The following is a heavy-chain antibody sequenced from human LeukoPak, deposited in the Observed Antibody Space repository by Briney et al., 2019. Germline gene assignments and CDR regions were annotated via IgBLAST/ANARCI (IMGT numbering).Heavy chain of an antibody. V-gene: IGHV4-4*02. D-gene: IGHD6-13*01. CDR2: IYHSGST. J-gene: IGHJ4*02. CDR1: GGSISSNNW. CDR3: ARGWGDSSSWYLSPPITLDY. Sequence: SETLSLTCAVSGGSISSNNWWSWVRQSPGKGLAWIGEIYHSGSTNYNPSLKSRVTISPDKSKNQFSLKLSSVTAADTAVYYCARGWGDSSSWYLSPPITLDYWGQGTLVTVSS.